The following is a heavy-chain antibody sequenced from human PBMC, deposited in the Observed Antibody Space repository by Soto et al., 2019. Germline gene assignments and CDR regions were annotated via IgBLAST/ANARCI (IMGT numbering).Heavy chain of an antibody. CDR3: AREGLGYCSSTSCLGRYYYYGMDV. D-gene: IGHD2-2*01. CDR1: GYTFTSYA. V-gene: IGHV1-3*01. CDR2: INAGNGNT. Sequence: ASVKVSCKASGYTFTSYAMHWVRQAPGQRLEWMGWINAGNGNTKYSQKFQGRGTITRDTSASTAYMELSSLRSEDTAVYYCAREGLGYCSSTSCLGRYYYYGMDVWGQGTTVTVSS. J-gene: IGHJ6*02.